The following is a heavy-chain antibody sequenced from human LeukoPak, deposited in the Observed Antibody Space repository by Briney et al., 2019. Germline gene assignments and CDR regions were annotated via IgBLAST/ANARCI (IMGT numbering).Heavy chain of an antibody. D-gene: IGHD5-24*01. Sequence: QPGGSLRLSCAASGFTFSSYAMHWVRQAPGKGLEWVAVISYDGSSKKYADSVKGRFTISRDNSKNTVYLQMSSLRAEDTAVYYCVKDLEMDTSSSFDYWGQGSLVTVSS. CDR2: ISYDGSSK. CDR3: VKDLEMDTSSSFDY. CDR1: GFTFSSYA. J-gene: IGHJ4*02. V-gene: IGHV3-30-3*01.